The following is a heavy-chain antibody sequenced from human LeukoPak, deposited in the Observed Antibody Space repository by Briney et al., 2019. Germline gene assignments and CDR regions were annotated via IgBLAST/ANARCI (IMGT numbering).Heavy chain of an antibody. CDR3: ARDGATITIFGVVPNPKGTDY. CDR1: GFTFSSYA. J-gene: IGHJ4*02. CDR2: ISYDGSNK. V-gene: IGHV3-30*09. D-gene: IGHD3-3*01. Sequence: PGGSLRLSCAASGFTFSSYAMHWVRQAPGKGLEWVAVISYDGSNKFYADSVKGRFAISRDNSKNTLYLQMNSLRAEDTAVYYCARDGATITIFGVVPNPKGTDYWGQGTLVTVSS.